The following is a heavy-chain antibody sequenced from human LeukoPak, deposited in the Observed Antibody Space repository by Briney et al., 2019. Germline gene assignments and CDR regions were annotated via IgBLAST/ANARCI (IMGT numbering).Heavy chain of an antibody. CDR1: GFTFSSYA. J-gene: IGHJ4*02. Sequence: GGSLRLSCAASGFTFSSYAMHWDRQAPGKGLEYVSAISSNGGSTYYANSVRGRFTISRDNSKNTLYLQMGSLRAEDMAVYYCARERAAVAGAIDYWGQGTLVTVSS. CDR3: ARERAAVAGAIDY. CDR2: ISSNGGST. D-gene: IGHD6-19*01. V-gene: IGHV3-64*01.